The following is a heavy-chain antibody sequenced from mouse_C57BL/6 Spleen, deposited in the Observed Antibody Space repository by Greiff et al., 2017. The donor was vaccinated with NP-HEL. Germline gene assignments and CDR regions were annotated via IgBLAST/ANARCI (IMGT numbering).Heavy chain of an antibody. D-gene: IGHD2-4*01. V-gene: IGHV6-3*01. CDR2: IRLKSDNYAT. CDR3: TGEDYDGAWFAY. CDR1: GFTFSNYW. Sequence: EVQLQESGGGLVQPGGSMKLSCVASGFTFSNYWMNWVRQSPEKGLEWVAQIRLKSDNYATHYAESVKGRFTISRDDSKSSVYLQMNNLRAEDTGIYYCTGEDYDGAWFAYWGQGTLVTVSA. J-gene: IGHJ3*01.